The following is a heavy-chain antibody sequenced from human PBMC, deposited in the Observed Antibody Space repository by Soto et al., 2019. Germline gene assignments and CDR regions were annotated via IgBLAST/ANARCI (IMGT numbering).Heavy chain of an antibody. CDR2: LSGSGGDT. V-gene: IGHV3-23*01. CDR1: GFTFSSFA. J-gene: IGHJ4*02. Sequence: GGSLRLSCVASGFTFSSFAMSWVRQAPGKGLEWVSTLSGSGGDTYYASSVNGRFTISRDKSENTLYLQMDRLRVEDTAVYYCAKRGGYDYVWKSYRPDYWGQGTLVTVSS. D-gene: IGHD3-16*02. CDR3: AKRGGYDYVWKSYRPDY.